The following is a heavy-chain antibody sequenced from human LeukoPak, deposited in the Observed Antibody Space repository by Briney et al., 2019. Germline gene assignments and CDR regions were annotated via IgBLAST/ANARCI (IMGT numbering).Heavy chain of an antibody. CDR3: ARDRAWNYFDS. D-gene: IGHD3-3*01. J-gene: IGHJ4*02. CDR1: AFSFSSHG. V-gene: IGHV3-30*03. Sequence: GGSLRLSCVPSAFSFSSHGMHWVRQAPGKGLEWVAVISTDANRKYYAYSVEGRFTISRDNSKNTPYLQMDSLRPEDTAVYYCARDRAWNYFDSWGQGTLVTVSS. CDR2: ISTDANRK.